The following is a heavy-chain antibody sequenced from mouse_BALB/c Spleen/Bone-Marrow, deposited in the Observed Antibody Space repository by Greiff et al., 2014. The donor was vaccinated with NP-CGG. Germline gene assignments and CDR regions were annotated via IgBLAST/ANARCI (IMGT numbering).Heavy chain of an antibody. CDR3: ARGDYDYDDWFAY. CDR1: GYTFTSYW. CDR2: IYPGDGDT. J-gene: IGHJ3*01. Sequence: VKLMESGAELARPGASVKLSCKASGYTFTSYWMQWVKQRPGQGLEWIGAIYPGDGDTRYTQKFKGKATLTADKSSSTAYMRLSSLASEDSAVYYCARGDYDYDDWFAYWGQGTLVTVSA. V-gene: IGHV1-87*01. D-gene: IGHD2-4*01.